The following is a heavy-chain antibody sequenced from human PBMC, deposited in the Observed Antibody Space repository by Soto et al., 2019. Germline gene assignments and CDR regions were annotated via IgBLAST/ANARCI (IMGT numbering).Heavy chain of an antibody. V-gene: IGHV3-23*01. CDR3: AKRTLPAPFPFDY. CDR2: ISDNGGTT. J-gene: IGHJ4*02. Sequence: GGSLRLSCAASEFTFSNYAMSWVRQAPWKGLEWVSVISDNGGTTYYADSVKGRFSISRDNSKNSLYLQMSSLRAEDTAVYYCAKRTLPAPFPFDYWGPGTLVTVSS. CDR1: EFTFSNYA.